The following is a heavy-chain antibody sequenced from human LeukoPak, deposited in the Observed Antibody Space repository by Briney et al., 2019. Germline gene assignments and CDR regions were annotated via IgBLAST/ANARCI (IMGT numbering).Heavy chain of an antibody. CDR1: GFTFSSYS. J-gene: IGHJ4*02. D-gene: IGHD3-9*01. Sequence: GGSLRLSCAASGFTFSSYSMNWVRQAPGKGLEWVSYISSSGSTIYYADSVKGRFTISRDNAKNSLYLQMNSLRAEDTAVYYCASQGERYFDWLTYPNWGQGTLVTVSS. CDR3: ASQGERYFDWLTYPN. V-gene: IGHV3-48*04. CDR2: ISSSGSTI.